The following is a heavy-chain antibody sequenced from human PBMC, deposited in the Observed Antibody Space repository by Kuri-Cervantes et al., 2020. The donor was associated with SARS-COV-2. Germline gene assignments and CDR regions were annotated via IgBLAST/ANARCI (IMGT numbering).Heavy chain of an antibody. CDR2: IIPIFGTA. CDR1: GYTFTSYG. V-gene: IGHV1-69*05. CDR3: AREGCSSTSCYSAWFDP. D-gene: IGHD2-2*01. Sequence: SVKVSCKASGYTFTSYGISWVRQAPGQGLEWVGGIIPIFGTANYAQKFQGRVTITTDESTSTAYMELSSLRSEDTAVYYCAREGCSSTSCYSAWFDPWGQGTLVTVSS. J-gene: IGHJ5*02.